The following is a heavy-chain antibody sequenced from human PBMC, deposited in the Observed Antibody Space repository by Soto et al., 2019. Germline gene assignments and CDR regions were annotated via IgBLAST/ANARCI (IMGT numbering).Heavy chain of an antibody. CDR1: GFTFSSYA. D-gene: IGHD3-10*01. CDR2: ISSNGGST. V-gene: IGHV3-64D*06. J-gene: IGHJ6*02. Sequence: GRSLRLSCSASGFTFSSYAMHWVRQAPGKGLEYVSAISSNGGSTYYADSVKGRFTISRDNSKNTLYLQMSSLRAEDTAVYYCVKDPYYYGSGSYYKKPRYYYYGMDVWGQGTTVTLSS. CDR3: VKDPYYYGSGSYYKKPRYYYYGMDV.